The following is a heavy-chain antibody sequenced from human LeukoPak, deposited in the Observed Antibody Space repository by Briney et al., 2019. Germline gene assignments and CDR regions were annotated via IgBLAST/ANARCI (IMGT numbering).Heavy chain of an antibody. D-gene: IGHD2-2*01. V-gene: IGHV3-33*01. CDR2: IRYDGSNK. Sequence: GRSLRLSCAAPGFTFSSYGTHWVRQAPGKGLEWVAVIRYDGSNKNYADSVKGRFTISRDNSKNTLYLQMNSLRAEDTAVYYCARDRAAAMEYYYTDVWGKGTTVTVSS. J-gene: IGHJ6*03. CDR3: ARDRAAAMEYYYTDV. CDR1: GFTFSSYG.